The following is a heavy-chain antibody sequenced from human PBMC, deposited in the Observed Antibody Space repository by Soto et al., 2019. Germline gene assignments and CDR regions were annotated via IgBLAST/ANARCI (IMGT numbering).Heavy chain of an antibody. Sequence: QVQLVQSGAEVKKPGASVKVSCKASGYTFTSYDINWVRQATGQGLEWMGWMIPNSGNTGYAQKFQGRVTMTRNTSISTAYMELRSLRSEDTAVYYCARERTGTTSMDVWGQGTTVTVSS. V-gene: IGHV1-8*01. CDR1: GYTFTSYD. CDR2: MIPNSGNT. J-gene: IGHJ6*02. D-gene: IGHD1-1*01. CDR3: ARERTGTTSMDV.